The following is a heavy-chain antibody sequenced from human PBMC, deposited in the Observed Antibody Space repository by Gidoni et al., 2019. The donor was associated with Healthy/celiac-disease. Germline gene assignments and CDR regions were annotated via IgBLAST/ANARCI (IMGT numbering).Heavy chain of an antibody. Sequence: SSNGGSTYYADSVKGRFTISRDNSKNTLYLQMSSLRAEDTAVYYCVKDPSPTVTTSGDAFDIWGQGTMVTVSS. V-gene: IGHV3-64D*08. CDR3: VKDPSPTVTTSGDAFDI. D-gene: IGHD4-17*01. J-gene: IGHJ3*02. CDR2: SSNGGST.